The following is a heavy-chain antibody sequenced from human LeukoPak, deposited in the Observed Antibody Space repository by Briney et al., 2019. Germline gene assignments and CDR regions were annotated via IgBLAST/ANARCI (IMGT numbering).Heavy chain of an antibody. CDR2: IIPIFGTA. V-gene: IGHV1-69*05. Sequence: GASVKVSCKASGGTFSSYAISWVRQAPGQGLEWMGRIIPIFGTANYAQKFQGRVTITTDESTSTAYMELSSLRSEDTAVYYCARAPLYQLLSSNMAFDIWGQGTMVTVSS. J-gene: IGHJ3*02. CDR3: ARAPLYQLLSSNMAFDI. CDR1: GGTFSSYA. D-gene: IGHD2-2*01.